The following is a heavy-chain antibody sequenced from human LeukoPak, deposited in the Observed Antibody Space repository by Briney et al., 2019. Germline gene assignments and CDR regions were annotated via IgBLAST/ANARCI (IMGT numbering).Heavy chain of an antibody. CDR1: GGSISNTNSY. J-gene: IGHJ5*02. CDR2: IYYTGTT. V-gene: IGHV4-39*01. CDR3: ARLGYSSGWYDH. Sequence: SETLSLTCTVSGGSISNTNSYWGWFRQPPGKGLEWIGSIYYTGTTNYNPSLKSRVTISVDTSKNQLSLKLSSVTAADTAVYYCARLGYSSGWYDHWGQGTLVTVSS. D-gene: IGHD6-19*01.